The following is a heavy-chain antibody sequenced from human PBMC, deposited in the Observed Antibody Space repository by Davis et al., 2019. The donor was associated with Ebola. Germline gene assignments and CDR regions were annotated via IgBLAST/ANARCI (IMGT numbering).Heavy chain of an antibody. V-gene: IGHV1-69*13. D-gene: IGHD3-10*01. CDR3: ARVSVPYYGSGSGWFDP. CDR2: IIPIFGIA. Sequence: SVTVSCKASLFSFLLYAISWVRQAPGQGLEWMGGIIPIFGIANYAQKFQGRVTITADESTSTAYIELSSLRSEDTAVYDCARVSVPYYGSGSGWFDPWGQGTLVTVSS. CDR1: LFSFLLYA. J-gene: IGHJ5*02.